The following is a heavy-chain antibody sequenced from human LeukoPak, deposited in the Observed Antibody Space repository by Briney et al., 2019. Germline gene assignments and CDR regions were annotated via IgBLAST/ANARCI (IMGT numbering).Heavy chain of an antibody. J-gene: IGHJ4*02. CDR2: ISWNSGSI. CDR3: AKDEGSGSYYTFDY. V-gene: IGHV3-9*01. Sequence: GGSLRLSCAASGFTFDDYAMHWVRQAPGKGLEWVSGISWNSGSIGYADSVKGRFTISRDNAKNSLYLQMNSLRAEDTASYYCAKDEGSGSYYTFDYWGQGTLVTVSS. D-gene: IGHD3-10*01. CDR1: GFTFDDYA.